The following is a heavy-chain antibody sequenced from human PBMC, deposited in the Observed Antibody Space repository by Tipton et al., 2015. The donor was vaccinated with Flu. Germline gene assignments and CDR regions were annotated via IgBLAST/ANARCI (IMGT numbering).Heavy chain of an antibody. CDR2: IYYSGST. CDR1: GGSFSGYY. D-gene: IGHD6-6*01. J-gene: IGHJ4*02. V-gene: IGHV4-34*01. CDR3: AREGRREQLALDY. Sequence: LRLSCAVYGGSFSGYYWGWIRQPPGKGLEWIWSIYYSGSTYYNTSLKSRVTISVDTSKNQFSLKLSSVTAADTAVYYCAREGRREQLALDYWDQGTLVTVSS.